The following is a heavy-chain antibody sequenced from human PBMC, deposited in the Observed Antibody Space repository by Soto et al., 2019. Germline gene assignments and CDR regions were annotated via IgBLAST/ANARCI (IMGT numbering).Heavy chain of an antibody. Sequence: KGLEWVSSISSSSSYIYYADSVKGRFTISRDNAKNSLYLQMNSLRAEGTAVYYFSREAAARRAASTWF. CDR3: SREAAARRAASTWF. D-gene: IGHD2-15*01. V-gene: IGHV3-21*01. CDR2: ISSSSSYI. J-gene: IGHJ5*01.